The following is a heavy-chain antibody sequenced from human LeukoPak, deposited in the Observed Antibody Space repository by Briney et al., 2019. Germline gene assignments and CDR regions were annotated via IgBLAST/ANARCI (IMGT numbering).Heavy chain of an antibody. Sequence: ASVKVSCKTSGYTLTGYYMHWVRQAPGQGLEWMGWINPNSGDTNYAQKFQGRVTMTRDTSISTAYMELSRLRSDDTAVYYCARDFEGGATSPWGQGTLVTVSS. CDR2: INPNSGDT. V-gene: IGHV1-2*02. CDR1: GYTLTGYY. D-gene: IGHD1-26*01. J-gene: IGHJ4*02. CDR3: ARDFEGGATSP.